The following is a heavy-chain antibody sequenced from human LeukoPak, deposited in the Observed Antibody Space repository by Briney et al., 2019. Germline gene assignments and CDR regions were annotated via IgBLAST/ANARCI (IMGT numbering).Heavy chain of an antibody. CDR1: GFTFSSYA. CDR3: AKRVYDNSGYHTG. J-gene: IGHJ4*02. Sequence: TGGSLRLSCAASGFTFSSYAMSWVRQAPGKGLEWVSAISGSGDSTYYADFVKGRFTISRDNSKNTLYLQMNSLRAEDMAVYYCAKRVYDNSGYHTGWGRGTLVTVSS. V-gene: IGHV3-23*01. CDR2: ISGSGDST. D-gene: IGHD3-22*01.